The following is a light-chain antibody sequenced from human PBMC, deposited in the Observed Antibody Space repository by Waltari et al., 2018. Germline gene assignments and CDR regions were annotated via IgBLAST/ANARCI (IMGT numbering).Light chain of an antibody. CDR1: QSIATR. J-gene: IGKJ2*01. CDR3: QQSSNLPYT. V-gene: IGKV1-39*01. Sequence: DIQMTQSPSSLSASEGDRVTITCRASQSIATRLNWYQQKPGKAPKVLIFDASTLQTGVPSRFSGSASGTHFTLTISSLQPEDSATYFCQQSSNLPYTFGQGTKVEIK. CDR2: DAS.